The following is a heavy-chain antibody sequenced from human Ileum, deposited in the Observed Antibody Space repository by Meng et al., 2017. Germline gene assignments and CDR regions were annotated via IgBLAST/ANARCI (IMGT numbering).Heavy chain of an antibody. Sequence: GGSLRLSCAASGFTFSSYEMNWVRQAPGKGLEWVSYISSSGSTIYYADSVKGRFTISRDNAKNSLYLQMNSLRAESTAVYYCASQPFSRKGAFDIWGQGTMVTVSS. CDR2: ISSSGSTI. D-gene: IGHD2/OR15-2a*01. CDR1: GFTFSSYE. V-gene: IGHV3-48*03. CDR3: ASQPFSRKGAFDI. J-gene: IGHJ3*02.